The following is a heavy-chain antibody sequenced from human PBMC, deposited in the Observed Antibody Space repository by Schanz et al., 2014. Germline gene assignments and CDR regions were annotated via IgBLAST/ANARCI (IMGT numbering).Heavy chain of an antibody. CDR1: GGSLSSSNW. CDR2: IYHTGST. Sequence: QVQLQESGPGLVKPSGTLSLTCAVSGGSLSSSNWWSWVRQPPGKGLEWIGEIYHTGSTNYSPPXXXXXTXXVQQATIPXXXXXTSVTAADTAXXXXXXXTDFVPVPNARNDGFDIWGPGTMATVSS. CDR3: XXXTDFVPVPNARNDGFDI. V-gene: IGHV4-4*02. J-gene: IGHJ3*02. D-gene: IGHD2-2*01.